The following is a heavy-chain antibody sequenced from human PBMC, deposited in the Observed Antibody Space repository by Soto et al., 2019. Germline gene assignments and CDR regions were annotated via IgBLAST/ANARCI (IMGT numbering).Heavy chain of an antibody. V-gene: IGHV3-7*01. J-gene: IGHJ4*02. CDR3: TRSYSIFDY. CDR1: GFTFNNYW. Sequence: PGGSLRLSCVASGFTFNNYWMTWVRQAPGKGLEWVANIKEDGSEQNYVDSVKGRFTISRDNAKNSLYLQMNSLRAEDTALYYCTRSYSIFDYWGQGTLVTVSS. D-gene: IGHD3-10*01. CDR2: IKEDGSEQ.